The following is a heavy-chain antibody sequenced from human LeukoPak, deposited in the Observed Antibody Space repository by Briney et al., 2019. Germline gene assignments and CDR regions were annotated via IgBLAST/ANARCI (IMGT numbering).Heavy chain of an antibody. CDR1: GFTFAGYA. CDR2: IKQDGSEK. V-gene: IGHV3-7*04. CDR3: ASDREYYYGSGSFDY. D-gene: IGHD3-10*01. J-gene: IGHJ4*02. Sequence: PGGSLRLSCAASGFTFAGYAMTWVRQAPGKGLEWVANIKQDGSEKYYVDSVKGRFTISRDNAKNSLYLQMNSLRAEDTAVYYCASDREYYYGSGSFDYWGQGTLVTVSS.